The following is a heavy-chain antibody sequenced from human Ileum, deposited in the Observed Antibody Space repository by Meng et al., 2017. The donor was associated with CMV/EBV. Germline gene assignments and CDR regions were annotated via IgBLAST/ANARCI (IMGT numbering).Heavy chain of an antibody. V-gene: IGHV4-30-4*01. Sequence: VSGGSLSSGDYYWSWIRQPPGKGLEWIGYINYSGSTYYNPSLKSRVTMSIDTSKNQLSLKLTSVTAADTAVYYCARHYNNYKNWFDPWGQGTLVTVSS. CDR2: INYSGST. D-gene: IGHD4-11*01. J-gene: IGHJ5*02. CDR3: ARHYNNYKNWFDP. CDR1: GGSLSSGDYY.